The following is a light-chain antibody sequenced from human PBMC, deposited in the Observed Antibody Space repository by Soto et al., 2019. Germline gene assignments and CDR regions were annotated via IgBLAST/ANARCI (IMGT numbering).Light chain of an antibody. V-gene: IGKV1-5*01. CDR1: QSISSW. Sequence: DIPMTQSPSTLSASVGDRVTITCRASQSISSWLAWYQRKPGKAPKLLIYHASSLESGVPSRFSGSGSGTEFTLTISSLQPDDFATYYCQEYNTFSRSFGPGTKVDIK. CDR3: QEYNTFSRS. CDR2: HAS. J-gene: IGKJ3*01.